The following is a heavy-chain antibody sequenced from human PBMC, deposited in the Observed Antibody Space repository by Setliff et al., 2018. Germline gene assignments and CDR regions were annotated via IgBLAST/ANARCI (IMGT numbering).Heavy chain of an antibody. Sequence: ASVKVSCKASGATFSSHGISWVRQAPGQGLEWMGGTIPMFGTTEYAQKFQGRLTIITDESTNTAFMQLSSLRSDDTAVYYRVREGVDSRSSTDYRYYMDVWGTGTTVTVSS. CDR3: VREGVDSRSSTDYRYYMDV. CDR2: TIPMFGTT. CDR1: GATFSSHG. J-gene: IGHJ6*03. V-gene: IGHV1-69*05. D-gene: IGHD3-22*01.